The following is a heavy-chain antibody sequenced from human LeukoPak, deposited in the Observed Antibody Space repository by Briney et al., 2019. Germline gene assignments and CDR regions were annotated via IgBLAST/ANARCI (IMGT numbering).Heavy chain of an antibody. V-gene: IGHV3-7*01. CDR1: GFTFSSYS. Sequence: GGSLRLSCAASGFTFSSYSMNWVRQAPGKGLEWVANIKQDGSEKYYVDSVKGRFTISRDNAKNSLYLQMNSLRAEDTAVYYCARDGLRFLEWLLENDAFDIWGQGTMVTVSS. J-gene: IGHJ3*02. CDR3: ARDGLRFLEWLLENDAFDI. D-gene: IGHD3-3*01. CDR2: IKQDGSEK.